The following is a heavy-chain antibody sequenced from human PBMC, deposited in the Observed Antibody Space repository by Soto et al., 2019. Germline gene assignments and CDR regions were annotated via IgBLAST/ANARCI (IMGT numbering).Heavy chain of an antibody. V-gene: IGHV3-53*01. Sequence: GGSLRLSCAASEFTVSSNYMSWVRQAPGKGLEWVSVIYSGGSTYYADSVKGRFTISRDNSKNTLYLQMNSLRAEDTAVYYCAREMATRSTDVWGQGTTVNVSS. J-gene: IGHJ6*02. D-gene: IGHD5-12*01. CDR3: AREMATRSTDV. CDR2: IYSGGST. CDR1: EFTVSSNY.